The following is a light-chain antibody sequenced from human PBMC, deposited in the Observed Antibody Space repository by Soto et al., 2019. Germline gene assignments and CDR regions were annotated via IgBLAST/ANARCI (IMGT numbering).Light chain of an antibody. CDR1: QSISSY. CDR3: LQHSTYPVT. J-gene: IGKJ1*01. Sequence: DIQLTQSPSSLSASLLDRVTITCGASQSISSYLGWYQQKSGKAPKRLIYAASSLQGGVPSRFSGSGSETEFTLTISSLQPEDFATYYCLQHSTYPVTFGQGTKVDIK. V-gene: IGKV1-17*01. CDR2: AAS.